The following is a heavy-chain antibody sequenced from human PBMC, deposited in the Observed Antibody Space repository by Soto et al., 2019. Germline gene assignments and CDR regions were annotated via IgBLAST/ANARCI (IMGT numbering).Heavy chain of an antibody. CDR1: GFTFSSYS. J-gene: IGHJ4*02. CDR3: AKASDGGWPSYFDS. Sequence: PGGSLRLSCAASGFTFSSYSMNWVRQAPGKGLEWVSTMSGSGGSTYYADSMRDRFTISRVNSANTIFLQMNSLRVEDSAVYFCAKASDGGWPSYFDSWGQGALVTVSS. D-gene: IGHD2-15*01. V-gene: IGHV3-23*01. CDR2: MSGSGGST.